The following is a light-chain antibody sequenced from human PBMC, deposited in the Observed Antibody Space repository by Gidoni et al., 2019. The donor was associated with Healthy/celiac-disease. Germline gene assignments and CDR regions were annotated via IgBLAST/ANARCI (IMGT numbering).Light chain of an antibody. CDR1: QSVSSY. CDR3: QQRSNWPPGVT. J-gene: IGKJ3*01. CDR2: DAS. Sequence: ELVLTQSPATLSLSPGERATLSCRASQSVSSYLAWYQQKPGQAPRLLIYDASNRATGIPARFSGSGSGTDFTLTISSLEPEDFAVYYCQQRSNWPPGVTFGPGTKVD. V-gene: IGKV3-11*01.